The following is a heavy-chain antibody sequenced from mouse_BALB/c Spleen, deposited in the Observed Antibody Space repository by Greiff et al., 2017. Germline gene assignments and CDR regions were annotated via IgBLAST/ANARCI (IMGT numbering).Heavy chain of an antibody. V-gene: IGHV5-6-5*01. D-gene: IGHD1-1*01. Sequence: EVQGVESGGGLVKPGGSLKLSCAASGFTFSSYAMSWVRQTPEKRLEWVASISSGGSTYYPDSVKGRFTISRDNARNILYLQMSSLRSEDTAMYYCARGTTVVATNYFDYWGQGTTLTVSS. CDR2: ISSGGST. CDR3: ARGTTVVATNYFDY. CDR1: GFTFSSYA. J-gene: IGHJ2*01.